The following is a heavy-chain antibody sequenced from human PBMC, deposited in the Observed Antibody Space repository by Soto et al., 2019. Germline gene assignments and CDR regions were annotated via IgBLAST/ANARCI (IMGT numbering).Heavy chain of an antibody. CDR2: IDYSGSS. CDR3: ARGVTMVRGVIHTPYFDY. V-gene: IGHV4-31*01. J-gene: IGHJ4*02. Sequence: QVQLQESGPGLVKPSQTLSLTCTVSGGSISSGGYYWSWIRQHPGKALGWIGYIDYSGSSYYNPSLKCLVNISVDTSKNQVSLKLSSVTAADTAVYYCARGVTMVRGVIHTPYFDYWGQGTLVTVSS. CDR1: GGSISSGGYY. D-gene: IGHD3-10*01.